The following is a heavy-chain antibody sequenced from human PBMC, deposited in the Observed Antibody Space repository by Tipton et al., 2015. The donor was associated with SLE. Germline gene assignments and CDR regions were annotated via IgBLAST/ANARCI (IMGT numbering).Heavy chain of an antibody. CDR1: GGSFSGYY. V-gene: IGHV4-34*01. D-gene: IGHD2-8*02. J-gene: IGHJ6*03. CDR2: INHSGST. CDR3: ARGLSSLVGFYYYYYMDV. Sequence: TLSLTCAVYGGSFSGYYWSWIRQPPGKGLEWIGEINHSGSTTYNPSLKSRVTISIDTSKSQFSLKLSSVTAADTAVYYCARGLSSLVGFYYYYYMDVRGKGTTVTVSS.